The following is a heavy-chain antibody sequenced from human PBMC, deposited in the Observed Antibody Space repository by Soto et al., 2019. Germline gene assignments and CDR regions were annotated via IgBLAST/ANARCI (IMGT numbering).Heavy chain of an antibody. D-gene: IGHD3-22*01. CDR1: GFTFGDYA. Sequence: GGSLRLSCTASGFTFGDYAMSWFRQAPGKGLEWVGFIRSKAYGGTTEYAASVKGRFTISRDDSKSIAYLQMNSLKTEDTAVYYCSKNHYDSSGYDHWFDPWGQGT. J-gene: IGHJ5*02. V-gene: IGHV3-49*03. CDR2: IRSKAYGGTT. CDR3: SKNHYDSSGYDHWFDP.